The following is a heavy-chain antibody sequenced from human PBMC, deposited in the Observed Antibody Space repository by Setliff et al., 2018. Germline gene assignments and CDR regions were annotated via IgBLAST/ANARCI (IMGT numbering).Heavy chain of an antibody. CDR1: GYTFTNNY. Sequence: ASVKVSCKASGYTFTNNYIHWVRQAPGQGLEWLGLINPSGGYTNYAQKFQDRITLTRDTPTNTLYMELGSLRSEDTAVYYCARGGTFRYFDFWGQGAPVTVSS. CDR2: INPSGGYT. V-gene: IGHV1-46*01. J-gene: IGHJ4*02. CDR3: ARGGTFRYFDF. D-gene: IGHD5-12*01.